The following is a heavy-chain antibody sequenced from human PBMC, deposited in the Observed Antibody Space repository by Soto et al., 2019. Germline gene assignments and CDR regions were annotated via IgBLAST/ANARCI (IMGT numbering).Heavy chain of an antibody. V-gene: IGHV1-69*06. Sequence: QVHLVQSGAEVKKPGSSVKVSCKASGGSFSTYAINWLRQAPGQGLGWMGGIIPLFGTENYAQNFQDRFTFTADKSTTTAYMEVRSLTSEDTAVYYCATGFWSGPIAHYFDYWGQGTLVTVSS. CDR1: GGSFSTYA. CDR2: IIPLFGTE. D-gene: IGHD3-3*01. CDR3: ATGFWSGPIAHYFDY. J-gene: IGHJ4*01.